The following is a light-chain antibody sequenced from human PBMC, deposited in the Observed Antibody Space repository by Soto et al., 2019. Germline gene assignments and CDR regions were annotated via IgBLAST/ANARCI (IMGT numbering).Light chain of an antibody. Sequence: QSVLTQPASVSGSPGQSITISCTGTSSDVGGYNYVSWYQQYPGKAPKLMIYDVSNRPSGVSNRFSGSKSGNTASLTISGLQAEDEADYYCSSYTSSGTLVFGGGTKLTVL. CDR2: DVS. CDR3: SSYTSSGTLV. V-gene: IGLV2-14*01. J-gene: IGLJ2*01. CDR1: SSDVGGYNY.